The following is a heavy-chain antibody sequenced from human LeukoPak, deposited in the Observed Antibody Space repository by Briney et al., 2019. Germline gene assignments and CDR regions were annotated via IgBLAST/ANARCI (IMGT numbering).Heavy chain of an antibody. Sequence: PSETLSLTCAVSGYSISSGYYWGWIRQPPGKGLEWIGSIYHSGSTYYNPSLKSRVTISVDTSKNQFSLKLSSVTAADTAVYYCARSYDFWSGYYLPYYFDYWGQGTLVTVSS. CDR3: ARSYDFWSGYYLPYYFDY. J-gene: IGHJ4*02. D-gene: IGHD3-3*01. CDR2: IYHSGST. V-gene: IGHV4-38-2*01. CDR1: GYSISSGYY.